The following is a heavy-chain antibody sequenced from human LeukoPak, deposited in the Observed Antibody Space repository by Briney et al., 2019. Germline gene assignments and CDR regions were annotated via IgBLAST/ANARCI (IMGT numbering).Heavy chain of an antibody. CDR2: IRGSGDST. CDR1: GFTFSNSA. V-gene: IGHV3-23*01. Sequence: GGSLRLSCAASGFTFSNSAMSWVRQAPGKGLEWVSGIRGSGDSTYYADSVKGRFTISRDNSKNTLYLQMNSLKTEDTAVYYCTTSITMARNYYYYGMDVWGQGTTVTVSS. D-gene: IGHD3-10*01. CDR3: TTSITMARNYYYYGMDV. J-gene: IGHJ6*02.